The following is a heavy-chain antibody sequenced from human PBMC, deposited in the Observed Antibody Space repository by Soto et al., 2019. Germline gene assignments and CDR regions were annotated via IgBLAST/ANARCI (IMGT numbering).Heavy chain of an antibody. V-gene: IGHV1-46*01. CDR1: GYTFTSYY. CDR2: INPSGGST. CDR3: ARDADCSGGSCPGRFDP. J-gene: IGHJ5*02. D-gene: IGHD2-15*01. Sequence: ASVKVSCKASGYTFTSYYMHLLRQAPGQGLEWMGIINPSGGSTSYAQKFQGRVTMTRDTSISTAYMELSRLRSDDTAVYYCARDADCSGGSCPGRFDPWGQGTLVTVSS.